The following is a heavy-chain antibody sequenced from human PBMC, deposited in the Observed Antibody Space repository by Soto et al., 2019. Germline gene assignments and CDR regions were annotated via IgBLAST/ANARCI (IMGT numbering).Heavy chain of an antibody. J-gene: IGHJ4*02. CDR3: SKVGLTSGWYYFDH. CDR2: ISGSGGRT. CDR1: GFTFNNYA. Sequence: EVQLLDSGGGLVQPGGSLRLSCGASGFTFNNYAMSWVRQAPGKGLEWVSTISGSGGRTYYADSVKGRFTISRDSSKDTLYLQMNILSAEDTAIYYCSKVGLTSGWYYFDHWGQGSLVTVSS. D-gene: IGHD6-19*01. V-gene: IGHV3-23*01.